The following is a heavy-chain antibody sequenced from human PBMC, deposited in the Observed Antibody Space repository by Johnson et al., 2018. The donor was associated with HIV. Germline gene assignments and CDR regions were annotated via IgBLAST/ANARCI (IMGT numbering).Heavy chain of an antibody. D-gene: IGHD2/OR15-2a*01. CDR2: INSDGSST. V-gene: IGHV3-74*01. J-gene: IGHJ3*02. CDR3: ARDNNLSSAFDI. Sequence: VQLVESGGGVVQPGRSLRLSCAASGFTFSSYGMHWVRQAPGKGLVWVSRINSDGSSTSYADSVKGRFTISRDNAKNTLYLQMNSLRAEDTALYYCARDNNLSSAFDIWGQGTMVTVSS. CDR1: GFTFSSYG.